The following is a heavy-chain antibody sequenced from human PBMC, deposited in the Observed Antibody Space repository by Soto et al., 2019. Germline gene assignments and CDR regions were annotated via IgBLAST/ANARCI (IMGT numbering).Heavy chain of an antibody. D-gene: IGHD3-9*01. J-gene: IGHJ4*02. CDR2: ISPNSGNI. Sequence: ASVKVSCKTSGYTFTRNGISWVRQAPGQGLEWMGWISPNSGNIKYAQKLQGRVIMTTDTSTSTAYMELRSLRSDDTAVYYCARSAPFDIYAITPVEFWGQGTLVTVSS. V-gene: IGHV1-18*01. CDR1: GYTFTRNG. CDR3: ARSAPFDIYAITPVEF.